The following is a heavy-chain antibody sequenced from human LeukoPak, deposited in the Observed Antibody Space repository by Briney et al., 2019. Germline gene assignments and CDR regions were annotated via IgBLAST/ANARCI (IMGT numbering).Heavy chain of an antibody. CDR1: GDTFSDYA. CDR2: IIPIFDTT. V-gene: IGHV1-69*13. CDR3: AREVRGAFDI. Sequence: SVKVSCKASGDTFSDYAISWVRQAPGQGLEWMGGIIPIFDTTHYAQKFQGRVTITADESTSTAYMELSSLRSEDTAVYYCAREVRGAFDIWGQGTLVTVSS. J-gene: IGHJ3*02.